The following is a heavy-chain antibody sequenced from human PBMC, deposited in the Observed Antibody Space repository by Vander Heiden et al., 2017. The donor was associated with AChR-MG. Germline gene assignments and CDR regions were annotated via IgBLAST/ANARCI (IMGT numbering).Heavy chain of an antibody. CDR3: ARSTNAWYSSGWYVGAFDI. Sequence: QVQLVESGGGVVQPGRSLRLSCAASGFTFSSYAMHWVRQAPGKGLEWVAVISYDGSNKYYADSVKGRFTISRDNSKNTLYLQMNSLRAEDTAVYYCARSTNAWYSSGWYVGAFDIWGQGTMVTVSS. CDR2: ISYDGSNK. CDR1: GFTFSSYA. V-gene: IGHV3-30-3*01. J-gene: IGHJ3*02. D-gene: IGHD6-19*01.